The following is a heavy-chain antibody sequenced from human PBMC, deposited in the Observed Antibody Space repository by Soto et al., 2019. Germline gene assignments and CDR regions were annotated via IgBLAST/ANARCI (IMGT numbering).Heavy chain of an antibody. V-gene: IGHV1-24*01. CDR1: GYTLTELS. J-gene: IGHJ3*02. CDR2: FDPEDGET. Sequence: ASVKVSCKVSGYTLTELSMHWVRQAPGKGLEWMGGFDPEDGETIYAQKFQGRVTMTEDTSTDTAYMELSSLRSEDTAVYYCATGRNIVVVPGHPPRVRIDAFDIWGQGTMVTVS. D-gene: IGHD2-2*01. CDR3: ATGRNIVVVPGHPPRVRIDAFDI.